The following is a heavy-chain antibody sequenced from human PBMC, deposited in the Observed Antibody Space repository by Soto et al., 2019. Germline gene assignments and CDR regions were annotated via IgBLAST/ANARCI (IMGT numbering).Heavy chain of an antibody. CDR3: AKKERGPYYYYYYGMDV. Sequence: VGSLRLSCAASGFTFSSYAMSWVRQAPGKGLEWVSAISGSGGSTYYADSVKGRFTISRDNSKNTLYLQMNSLRAEDTAVYYCAKKERGPYYYYYYGMDVWGQGTTVTVSS. V-gene: IGHV3-23*01. CDR2: ISGSGGST. CDR1: GFTFSSYA. J-gene: IGHJ6*02.